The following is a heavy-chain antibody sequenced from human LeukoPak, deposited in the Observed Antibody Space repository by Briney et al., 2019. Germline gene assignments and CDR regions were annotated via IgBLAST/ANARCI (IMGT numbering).Heavy chain of an antibody. V-gene: IGHV3-7*01. D-gene: IGHD4-17*01. CDR2: IKQDGSQK. CDR1: GFTFSTYW. Sequence: RGSLRLSCAASGFTFSTYWMNWVRQLPGKGLEWLANIKQDGSQKYYVDSVKGRFTISRDNAKNSLYLQMDSLRVEDTAVYYCATSVTRRRLDWFIDLWGRGTLVSVSS. J-gene: IGHJ2*01. CDR3: ATSVTRRRLDWFIDL.